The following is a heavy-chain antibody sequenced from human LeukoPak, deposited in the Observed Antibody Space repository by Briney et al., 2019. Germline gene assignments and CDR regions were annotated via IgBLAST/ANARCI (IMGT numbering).Heavy chain of an antibody. V-gene: IGHV1-8*03. Sequence: GASVKVSCKASGYTFTSYDINSGRHATGQRLGRMGWMNTNMGNTGYTQKFQGGVTITRNTSIRTAYMELSSLRSEDPAVYYCVMGVVPDYWGQGTLVTVSS. CDR3: VMGVVPDY. J-gene: IGHJ4*02. CDR1: GYTFTSYD. CDR2: MNTNMGNT. D-gene: IGHD2-15*01.